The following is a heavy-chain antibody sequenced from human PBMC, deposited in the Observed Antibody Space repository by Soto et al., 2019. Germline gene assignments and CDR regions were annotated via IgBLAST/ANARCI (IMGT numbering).Heavy chain of an antibody. V-gene: IGHV1-69*13. CDR2: IILIFGTA. CDR3: AREMDDILTGYYNYYFDY. CDR1: GGTFSSYA. J-gene: IGHJ4*02. D-gene: IGHD3-9*01. Sequence: SVKVSCKASGGTFSSYAISWVRQAPGQGLEWMGGIILIFGTANYAQKFQGRVTITADESTSTAYMELSSLRSEDTAVYYCAREMDDILTGYYNYYFDYWGQGTLVTVSS.